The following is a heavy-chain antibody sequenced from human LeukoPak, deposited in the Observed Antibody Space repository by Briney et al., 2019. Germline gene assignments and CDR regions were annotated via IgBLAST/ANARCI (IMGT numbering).Heavy chain of an antibody. CDR1: GGTFSSYA. CDR2: FIPIFGTA. J-gene: IGHJ4*02. CDR3: ARGHTYSGGSSGDY. D-gene: IGHD6-19*01. Sequence: ASVKVSCKASGGTFSSYAISWVRQAPGQGLEWMGGFIPIFGTANYAQKSQGRVTITADESTSTAYMELRSLRSDDTAVYYCARGHTYSGGSSGDYWGQGPLVTVSS. V-gene: IGHV1-69*13.